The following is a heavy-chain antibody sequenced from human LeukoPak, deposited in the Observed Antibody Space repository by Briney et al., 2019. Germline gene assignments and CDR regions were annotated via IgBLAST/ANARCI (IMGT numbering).Heavy chain of an antibody. J-gene: IGHJ5*02. Sequence: KPGGSLRLSCAASGFTFSSYSMNWVRQAPGKGLEWVSSISSSSNYIYYADSVKGRFTISRDNAKSSLYLQMNSLRAEDTAVYYCAREARYYGDFRGWFDPWGQGTLVTVSS. D-gene: IGHD4-17*01. CDR1: GFTFSSYS. CDR2: ISSSSNYI. V-gene: IGHV3-21*01. CDR3: AREARYYGDFRGWFDP.